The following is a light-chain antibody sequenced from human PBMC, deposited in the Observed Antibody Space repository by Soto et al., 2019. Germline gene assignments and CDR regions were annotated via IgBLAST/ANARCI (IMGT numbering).Light chain of an antibody. J-gene: IGLJ3*02. CDR3: AAWDESPNVPV. CDR2: SDN. CDR1: NSNIGRNT. Sequence: QSVLTQPPSASGTPGQRVTISCSGSNSNIGRNTVNWYQQFPGAAPNLLIHSDNQRPSGVPDRFSGSRSGTSASLAISGLQSEDEADYYCAAWDESPNVPVFGGGTKL. V-gene: IGLV1-44*01.